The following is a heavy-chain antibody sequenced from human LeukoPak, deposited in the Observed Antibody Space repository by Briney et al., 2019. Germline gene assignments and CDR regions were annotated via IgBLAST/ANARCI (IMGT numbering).Heavy chain of an antibody. V-gene: IGHV3-7*03. D-gene: IGHD6-19*01. Sequence: GGSLRLSCAASGFNFNTYSMSWVRQAPGKGLEWVANIKQDGSEKYYVDSVKGRFTISRDNAKNSLYLQMNSLRAEDTAVYYCARDGSVAGTGYYYYYGMDVWGQGTTVTVSS. CDR3: ARDGSVAGTGYYYYYGMDV. CDR1: GFNFNTYS. J-gene: IGHJ6*02. CDR2: IKQDGSEK.